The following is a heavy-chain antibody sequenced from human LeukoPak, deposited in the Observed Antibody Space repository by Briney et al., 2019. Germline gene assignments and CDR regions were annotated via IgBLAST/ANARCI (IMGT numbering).Heavy chain of an antibody. Sequence: ASVKVSCKASGGTFSSYAISWVRQAPGQGLEWMGGIIPIFGTANYAQKFQGRVTITADESTSTAYMELSSLRSEDTAVYYCARGDAWYYYGSGARSYYYMDVWGNGTTVTISS. CDR2: IIPIFGTA. CDR3: ARGDAWYYYGSGARSYYYMDV. CDR1: GGTFSSYA. V-gene: IGHV1-69*13. J-gene: IGHJ6*03. D-gene: IGHD3-10*01.